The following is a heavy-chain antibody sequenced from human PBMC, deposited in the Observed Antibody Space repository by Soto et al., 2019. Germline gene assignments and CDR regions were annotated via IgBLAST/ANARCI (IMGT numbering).Heavy chain of an antibody. J-gene: IGHJ4*02. V-gene: IGHV2-5*02. CDR2: IYWDDDK. CDR3: AHLVVAGLTYYFDY. Sequence: PTQPLTLTCDFSGFSLSTSAVGVGWIRQPPGKALEWLAFIYWDDDKRYSPSLKSSLTITKDISKNQVVLAMTNMDPVDTATYYCAHLVVAGLTYYFDYWGQGTLVTVSS. CDR1: GFSLSTSAVG. D-gene: IGHD2-15*01.